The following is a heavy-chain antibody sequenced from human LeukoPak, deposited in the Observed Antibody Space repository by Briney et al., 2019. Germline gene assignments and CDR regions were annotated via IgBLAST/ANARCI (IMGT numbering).Heavy chain of an antibody. J-gene: IGHJ6*03. CDR2: INSDGSST. CDR1: GFTFSSYW. CDR3: ARDEAGHYYYYYMDV. Sequence: GGSLRLSCAASGFTFSSYWMHWVRQAPGKGLVWVSRINSDGSSTSYADSVKGRFTISRDNAKNTLYLQMNSLRAEDTAVYYCARDEAGHYYYYYMDVWGKGTTVTVSS. V-gene: IGHV3-74*01.